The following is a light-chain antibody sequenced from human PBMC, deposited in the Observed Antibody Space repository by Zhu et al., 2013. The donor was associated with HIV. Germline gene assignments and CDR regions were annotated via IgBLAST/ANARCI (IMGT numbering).Light chain of an antibody. CDR3: QSYDSSLSVL. CDR2: DVS. CDR1: SSDFGGYNY. Sequence: QSALTQPRSVSGSPGQSVTISCTGTSSDFGGYNYVSWYQEHPGKAPKLMIYDVSKRPSGVPDRFSGSKSGNTASLTISGLQAEDEADYYCQSYDSSLSVLFGGGTKLTVL. V-gene: IGLV2-11*01. J-gene: IGLJ2*01.